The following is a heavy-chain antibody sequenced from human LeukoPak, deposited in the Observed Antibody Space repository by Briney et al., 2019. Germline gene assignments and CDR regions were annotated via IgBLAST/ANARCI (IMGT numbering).Heavy chain of an antibody. V-gene: IGHV3-7*03. J-gene: IGHJ6*02. CDR1: GFTFSNYW. Sequence: GGSLRLSCAASGFTFSNYWMTWVRQAPGKGLEWVANINRDGSERYYVDSVKGRFTISRDDAKSSLYLQMNSLRAEDTAVYYCARRNAMDVWGQGATVTVSS. CDR3: ARRNAMDV. CDR2: INRDGSER.